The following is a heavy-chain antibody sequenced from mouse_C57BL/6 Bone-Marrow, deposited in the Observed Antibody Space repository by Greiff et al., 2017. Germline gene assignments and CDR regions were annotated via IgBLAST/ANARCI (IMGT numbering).Heavy chain of an antibody. CDR3: ARGPYCYGSTPFAY. CDR1: GFTFSSYA. J-gene: IGHJ3*01. V-gene: IGHV5-4*01. CDR2: ISDGGSYT. Sequence: EVQRVESGGGLVKPGGSLKLSCAASGFTFSSYAMSWVRQTPEKRLEWVATISDGGSYTYYPDNVKGRFTITRDNAKNNLYLQMSHLKSEDTAMYYCARGPYCYGSTPFAYWGQGTRVTVSA. D-gene: IGHD1-1*01.